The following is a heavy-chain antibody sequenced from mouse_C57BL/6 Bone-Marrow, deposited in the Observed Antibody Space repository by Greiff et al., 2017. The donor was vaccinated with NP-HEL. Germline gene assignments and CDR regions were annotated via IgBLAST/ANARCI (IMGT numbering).Heavy chain of an antibody. CDR2: IDPSDSYT. J-gene: IGHJ2*01. V-gene: IGHV1-50*01. Sequence: QVQLQQPGAELVKPGASVKLSCKASGYTFTSYWMQWVKQRPGQGLEWIGEIDPSDSYTNYNQKFKGKATLTVDTSSSTAYMQLSSLTSEDSAVSYCARGNYCWGQGTTLTVSS. CDR3: ARGNYC. CDR1: GYTFTSYW. D-gene: IGHD2-1*01.